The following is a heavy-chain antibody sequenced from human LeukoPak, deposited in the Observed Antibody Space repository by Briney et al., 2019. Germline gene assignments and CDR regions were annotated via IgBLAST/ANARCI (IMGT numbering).Heavy chain of an antibody. J-gene: IGHJ3*01. Sequence: PGGSLRLSCVASGFTFDDFTMHWVRQRPGRGLEWVSLISWDSSSTYFTDSVKGRFTISRDNTKNSLYLQMNSLTTEDTAFYYFAKDGRQGAYDVWGQGTLVTVS. D-gene: IGHD2-21*01. CDR3: AKDGRQGAYDV. CDR1: GFTFDDFT. V-gene: IGHV3-43*01. CDR2: ISWDSSST.